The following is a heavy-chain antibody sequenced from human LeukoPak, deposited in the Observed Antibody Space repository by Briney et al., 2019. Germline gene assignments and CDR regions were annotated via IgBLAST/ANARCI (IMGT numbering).Heavy chain of an antibody. V-gene: IGHV3-23*01. CDR2: ICGSGGST. D-gene: IGHD3-10*01. CDR1: VFTFSSYA. Sequence: GGSLRLSCAPSVFTFSSYAMSWVREAPGKGGEWVSAICGSGGSTYYADSVKGRFTIPRDNTKNTLYLQMSSLRAEDTAVYYCAKGGVVRGVVNNPFDYWGQGTLVTVSS. J-gene: IGHJ4*02. CDR3: AKGGVVRGVVNNPFDY.